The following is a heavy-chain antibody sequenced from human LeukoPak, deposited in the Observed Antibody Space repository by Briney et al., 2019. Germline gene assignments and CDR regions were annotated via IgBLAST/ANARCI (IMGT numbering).Heavy chain of an antibody. CDR1: GFTFNYYN. CDR2: ISSSGSYT. Sequence: PGGSLRLSCAASGFTFNYYNMNWVRQAPGKGLEWVSSISSSGSYTYYADSVKGRFTISRDNAENSLYLLMNSLRAEDTAVYYCARAKYCSSTSCYVGGLYYWGQGTLVTVSS. J-gene: IGHJ4*02. CDR3: ARAKYCSSTSCYVGGLYY. V-gene: IGHV3-21*01. D-gene: IGHD2-2*01.